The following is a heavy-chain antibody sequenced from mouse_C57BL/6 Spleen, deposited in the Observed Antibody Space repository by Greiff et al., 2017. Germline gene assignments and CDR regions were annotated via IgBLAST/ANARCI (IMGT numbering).Heavy chain of an antibody. CDR1: GFTFSNYW. CDR3: TNYGSSYVGVDY. D-gene: IGHD1-1*01. V-gene: IGHV6-3*01. CDR2: IRLKSDNYAT. Sequence: EVKVEESGGGLVQPGGSMKLSCVASGFTFSNYWMNWVRQSPEKGLEWVAQIRLKSDNYATHYAESVKGRFTISRDDSKSSVYLQMNNLRAEDTGIYYCTNYGSSYVGVDYWGQGTSVTVSS. J-gene: IGHJ4*01.